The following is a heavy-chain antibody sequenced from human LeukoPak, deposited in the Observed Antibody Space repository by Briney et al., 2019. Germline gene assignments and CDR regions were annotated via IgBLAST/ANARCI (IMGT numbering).Heavy chain of an antibody. CDR1: GGSISSYY. CDR3: ARGRPVAATHY. J-gene: IGHJ4*02. Sequence: PSETLSLTCTVSGGSISSYYWSWIRQPPGKGLEWIGYIYYSGSTNYNPSLKGRVTISVDTSKSQFSLKLSSVTAADTAVYYCARGRPVAATHYWGQGTLVTVSS. D-gene: IGHD2-15*01. CDR2: IYYSGST. V-gene: IGHV4-59*01.